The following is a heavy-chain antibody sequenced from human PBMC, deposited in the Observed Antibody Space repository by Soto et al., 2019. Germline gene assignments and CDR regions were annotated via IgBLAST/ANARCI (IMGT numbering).Heavy chain of an antibody. D-gene: IGHD2-2*01. CDR1: GFTFRSYG. CDR3: ALDSGLSSTRRGYYYYYMDV. CDR2: IWYDGSNK. J-gene: IGHJ6*03. Sequence: GGSLRLSYAASGFTFRSYGRHWVRQAPDKGLKWVAVIWYDGSNKYYADSVKGRFTISRDNSKNTLYLQMNSLRAEDTAVYYCALDSGLSSTRRGYYYYYMDVWGKGTTVTVSS. V-gene: IGHV3-33*01.